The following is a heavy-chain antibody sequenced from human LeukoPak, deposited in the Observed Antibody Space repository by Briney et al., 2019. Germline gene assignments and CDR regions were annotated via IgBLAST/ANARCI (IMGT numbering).Heavy chain of an antibody. Sequence: GGSLRLSCAASGFTFSSYNMSWVRQAPGKGLEWVSAISGSGGSTYYADSVKGRFTISRDNSKNTLYLQMNSLRAEDTAVYYCAKSMVRGVIMDDAFDIWGQGTMVTVSS. J-gene: IGHJ3*02. V-gene: IGHV3-23*01. CDR1: GFTFSSYN. D-gene: IGHD3-10*01. CDR3: AKSMVRGVIMDDAFDI. CDR2: ISGSGGST.